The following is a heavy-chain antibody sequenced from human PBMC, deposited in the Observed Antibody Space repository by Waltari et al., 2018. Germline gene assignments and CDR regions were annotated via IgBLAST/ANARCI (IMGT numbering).Heavy chain of an antibody. CDR3: ARVRWGQVAVAGDFQH. J-gene: IGHJ1*01. D-gene: IGHD6-19*01. CDR1: GYTFSDYY. CDR2: INPNSGGT. V-gene: IGHV1-2*02. Sequence: QVQLVQSGAEVKKPGASVKISCKASGYTFSDYYMHWVRQAPGQGLEWMGWINPNSGGTNYAQKFQGRVTMTRDTSISTAYMELSRLRSDDTAGYYCARVRWGQVAVAGDFQHWGQGTLVTVSS.